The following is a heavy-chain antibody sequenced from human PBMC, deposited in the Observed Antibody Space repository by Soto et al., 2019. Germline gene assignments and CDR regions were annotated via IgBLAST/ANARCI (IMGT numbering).Heavy chain of an antibody. D-gene: IGHD6-6*01. J-gene: IGHJ6*02. CDR2: IIPIFGTA. CDR1: GGTFSSYA. V-gene: IGHV1-69*01. CDR3: ARPSSSSPLYYYYGMDV. Sequence: QVQLVQSGAEVKKPGSSVNVSCKASGGTFSSYAISWVRQAPGQGLEWMGGIIPIFGTANYAQKVQGRVTITADESTSTAYMELSSLRSEDTAVYYCARPSSSSPLYYYYGMDVWGQGTTVTVSS.